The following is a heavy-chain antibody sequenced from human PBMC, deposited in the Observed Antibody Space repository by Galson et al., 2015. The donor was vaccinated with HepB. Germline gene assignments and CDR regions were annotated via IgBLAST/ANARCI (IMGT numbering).Heavy chain of an antibody. CDR3: ARVRLYSGAFDI. D-gene: IGHD2-15*01. CDR2: ISSGSITI. J-gene: IGHJ3*02. V-gene: IGHV3-48*01. CDR1: GFTFSRYS. Sequence: SLRLSCAASGFTFSRYSMNWVRQALGKGLEWVSYISSGSITIYYGDSVKGRFTISRDNAKNSLYLQMNSLRAEDTAVYYCARVRLYSGAFDIWGQGTMVTVSS.